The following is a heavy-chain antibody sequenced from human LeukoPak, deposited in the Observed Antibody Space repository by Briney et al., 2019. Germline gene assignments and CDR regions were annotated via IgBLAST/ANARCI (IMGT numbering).Heavy chain of an antibody. Sequence: GGSLRLSCAASVFTFSSYAMSWVRQAPGKGLEGVSAISGSGGSTYYADSVKGRFTISRDNSKNTLYLQMNSLRAEDTAVYYCAKDLMIVVVIPSHPFDYWGQGTLVTVSS. CDR1: VFTFSSYA. D-gene: IGHD3-22*01. CDR3: AKDLMIVVVIPSHPFDY. J-gene: IGHJ4*02. V-gene: IGHV3-23*01. CDR2: ISGSGGST.